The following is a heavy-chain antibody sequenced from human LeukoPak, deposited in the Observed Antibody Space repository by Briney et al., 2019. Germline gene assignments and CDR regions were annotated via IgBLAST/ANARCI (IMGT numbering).Heavy chain of an antibody. V-gene: IGHV3-11*03. CDR1: GFTFRDYY. Sequence: PGGSLRPSCAASGFTFRDYYMSWIRQAPGKGLEWVSYISSSGSYTKKADSVEGRFTISRDNAKNSMYLQMNSLRAEDTAVYYCVRTCDAVTGAFDIWGQGTMVTVSS. CDR2: ISSSGSYT. J-gene: IGHJ3*02. CDR3: VRTCDAVTGAFDI. D-gene: IGHD2-21*01.